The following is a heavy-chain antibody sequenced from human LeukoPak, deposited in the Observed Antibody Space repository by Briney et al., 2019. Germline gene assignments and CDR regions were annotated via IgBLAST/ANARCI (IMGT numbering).Heavy chain of an antibody. Sequence: GGSLRLSCAASGFTFSSYAMNWVRQAPGKGLEWGSGISTSGASTSNADSVKGRFTISRDNPRNTLYMQMNSLRAEDTALYYCAIMHPYYDGSGYWVQWGQGTLVTVSS. J-gene: IGHJ4*02. V-gene: IGHV3-23*01. D-gene: IGHD3-22*01. CDR3: AIMHPYYDGSGYWVQ. CDR2: ISTSGAST. CDR1: GFTFSSYA.